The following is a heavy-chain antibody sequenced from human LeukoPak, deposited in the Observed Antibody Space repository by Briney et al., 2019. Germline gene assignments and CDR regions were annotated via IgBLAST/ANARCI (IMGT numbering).Heavy chain of an antibody. J-gene: IGHJ4*02. V-gene: IGHV3-66*01. CDR2: LYHGGST. CDR3: ATRRFGELTY. CDR1: GVIVRSNY. Sequence: GWSLRLSCVGSGVIVRSNYMTWVRQAPGKGLEWASILYHGGSTYYADSVKGRFSISRDTSKNTLYLQMNSLRVEDTTVYYCATRRFGELTYWGQGTLVTVSS. D-gene: IGHD3-10*01.